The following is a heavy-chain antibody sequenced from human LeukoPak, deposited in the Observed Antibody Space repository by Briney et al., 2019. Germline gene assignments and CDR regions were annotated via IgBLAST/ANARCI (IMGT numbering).Heavy chain of an antibody. CDR3: ARGDSSPYYYFYY. V-gene: IGHV1-2*02. CDR2: ISPNSGDT. Sequence: ASVKVSCKASGYTFTGYYMNWVRQAPGQGLEWMGWISPNSGDTNYAQKFQGRVTMTRDTSISTAYMELSRLRSDDTAVFYCARGDSSPYYYFYYWGQGTLVTVSS. J-gene: IGHJ4*02. CDR1: GYTFTGYY. D-gene: IGHD3-22*01.